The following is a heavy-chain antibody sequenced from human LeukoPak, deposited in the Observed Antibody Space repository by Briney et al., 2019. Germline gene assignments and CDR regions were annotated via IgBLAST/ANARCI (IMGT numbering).Heavy chain of an antibody. Sequence: SETLSLTCTVSGGSISSYYWTWIRQPPGKGLEWIGYIYYSGSTNYNPSLKSRVTISVDTSKNQFSLKLSSVTAADTAVYYCARVSSLYYDFWSGLNWFDPWGQGTLVTVSS. V-gene: IGHV4-59*01. J-gene: IGHJ5*02. D-gene: IGHD3-3*01. CDR2: IYYSGST. CDR3: ARVSSLYYDFWSGLNWFDP. CDR1: GGSISSYY.